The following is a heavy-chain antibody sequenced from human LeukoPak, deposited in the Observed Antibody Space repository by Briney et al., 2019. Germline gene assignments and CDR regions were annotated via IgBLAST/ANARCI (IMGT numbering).Heavy chain of an antibody. Sequence: GASVKVSCKAFGATLNTGDAFIWARQAPGQGLQWMGRIIPFIGEVNYAQNFQGRVSFTADKSTATMYMEMKSLRLDDTAIYYCSPCGHAYDWFGPWGQGTLVTVSS. V-gene: IGHV1-69*04. CDR2: IIPFIGEV. CDR3: SPCGHAYDWFGP. D-gene: IGHD5-12*01. J-gene: IGHJ5*02. CDR1: GATLNTGDA.